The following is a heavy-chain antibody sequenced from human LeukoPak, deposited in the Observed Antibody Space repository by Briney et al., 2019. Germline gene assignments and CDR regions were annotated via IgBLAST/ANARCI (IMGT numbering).Heavy chain of an antibody. CDR3: ARAYSSSWYLWFDP. CDR1: GFTVSSNY. V-gene: IGHV3-53*01. CDR2: IYSGGST. Sequence: GGSLRLSYAASGFTVSSNYMSWVRQAPGKGLEWVSVIYSGGSTYYADSVKGRFTISRDNSKNTLYLQMNSLRAEDTAVYYCARAYSSSWYLWFDPWGQGTLVTVSS. D-gene: IGHD6-13*01. J-gene: IGHJ5*02.